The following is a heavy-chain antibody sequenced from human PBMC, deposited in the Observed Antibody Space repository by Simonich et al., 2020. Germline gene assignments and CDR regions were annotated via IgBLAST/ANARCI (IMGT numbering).Heavy chain of an antibody. Sequence: EVQLVESGGGLVQPGGSLRLSCAASGFTFSSYDMHWVRQATGKGQGGGSVIVTAVEPYYPGAVKGRFTISRENAKNSLYLQMNSLRAGDTAVYYCARGGYSGSYNWFDPWGQGTLVTVSS. CDR3: ARGGYSGSYNWFDP. V-gene: IGHV3-13*05. CDR1: GFTFSSYD. J-gene: IGHJ5*02. CDR2: IVTAVEP. D-gene: IGHD1-26*01.